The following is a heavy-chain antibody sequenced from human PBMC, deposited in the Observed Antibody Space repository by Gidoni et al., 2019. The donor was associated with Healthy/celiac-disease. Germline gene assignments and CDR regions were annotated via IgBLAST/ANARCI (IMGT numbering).Heavy chain of an antibody. J-gene: IGHJ3*02. Sequence: EVQLLESGGGLVQPGGSLRLSCAASGFTFSSYAMSWVRQAPGKGLEWVAAISGSGGSTYYADSVKGRFTISRDNSKNTLYLQMNSLRAEDTAVYDCAKAPPMVQGVIITGAFDIWGQGTMVTVSS. CDR2: ISGSGGST. CDR1: GFTFSSYA. CDR3: AKAPPMVQGVIITGAFDI. D-gene: IGHD3-10*01. V-gene: IGHV3-23*01.